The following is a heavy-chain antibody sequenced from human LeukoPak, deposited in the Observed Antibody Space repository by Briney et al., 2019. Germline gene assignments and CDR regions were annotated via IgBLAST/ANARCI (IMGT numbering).Heavy chain of an antibody. J-gene: IGHJ3*02. CDR3: ARAGGCSGGSCYEDAFDI. V-gene: IGHV1-18*01. CDR1: GYTFTSYG. Sequence: ASVKVSCKASGYTFTSYGISWVRQAPGQGLEWMGWISAYNGNTNYAQKLQGRVTMTTDTSTSTAYMELSRLRSDDTAVYYCARAGGCSGGSCYEDAFDIWGQGTMVTVSS. CDR2: ISAYNGNT. D-gene: IGHD2-15*01.